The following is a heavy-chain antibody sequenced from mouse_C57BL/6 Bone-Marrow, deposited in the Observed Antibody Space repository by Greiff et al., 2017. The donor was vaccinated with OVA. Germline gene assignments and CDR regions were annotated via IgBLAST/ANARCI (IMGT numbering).Heavy chain of an antibody. CDR3: ASDYGSSSYWYFDV. CDR2: IWGVGST. CDR1: GFSLTSYG. V-gene: IGHV2-6*01. J-gene: IGHJ1*03. D-gene: IGHD1-1*01. Sequence: VQLQESGPGLVAPSQSLSITCTVSGFSLTSYGVDWVRQSPGKGLEWLGVIWGVGSTNYNSALKSRLSISKDNSKSQVFLKMNSLQTDDTAMYYGASDYGSSSYWYFDVWGTGTTVTVSS.